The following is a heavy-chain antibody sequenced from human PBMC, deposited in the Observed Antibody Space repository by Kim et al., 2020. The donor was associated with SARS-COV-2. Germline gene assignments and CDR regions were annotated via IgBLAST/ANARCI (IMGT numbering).Heavy chain of an antibody. CDR3: ASFPRGRGFIDY. V-gene: IGHV4-39*01. D-gene: IGHD3-10*01. Sequence: DNPTRKGLVTMSVDTSKNQFSRKLSSVTAADTAVYYCASFPRGRGFIDYWGQGTLVTVSS. J-gene: IGHJ4*02.